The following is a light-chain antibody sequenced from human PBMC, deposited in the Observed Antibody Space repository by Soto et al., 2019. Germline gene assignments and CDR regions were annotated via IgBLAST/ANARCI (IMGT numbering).Light chain of an antibody. J-gene: IGKJ5*01. V-gene: IGKV3-11*01. CDR3: QQRSTWPLIT. CDR2: DAS. Sequence: EIVLIQSPATLSLSPGERATLSRRASQSVSSYLAWYQQKPGQAPRLLIYDASNRATGIPARFSGSGSGTDFTLTISSLEPEDFAVYYCQQRSTWPLITFGQGTRLEIK. CDR1: QSVSSY.